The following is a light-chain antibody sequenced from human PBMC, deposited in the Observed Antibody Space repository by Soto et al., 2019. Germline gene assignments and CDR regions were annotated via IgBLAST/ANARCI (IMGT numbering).Light chain of an antibody. CDR3: SSYTRSSTL. Sequence: QSALTQPASVSGSPGQSITISCTGTSSDVGGYNYVSWYQQHPGKAPKLMIYEVSNRPSGVSNRFSGSKSGNTASLTIYGLQAEDEADYYCSSYTRSSTLFGGGTKLTVL. CDR1: SSDVGGYNY. CDR2: EVS. V-gene: IGLV2-14*01. J-gene: IGLJ2*01.